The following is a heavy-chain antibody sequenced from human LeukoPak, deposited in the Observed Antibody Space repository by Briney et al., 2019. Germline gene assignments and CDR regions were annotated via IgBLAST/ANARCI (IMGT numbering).Heavy chain of an antibody. CDR1: GGSISCYY. V-gene: IGHV4-59*08. CDR3: ARRKVGGQFVY. CDR2: IYYSGST. J-gene: IGHJ4*02. Sequence: PSETLSLTCTVSGGSISCYYWSWIRQPPGKGLEWIGYIYYSGSTNYNPSLKSRVTISVDTSKNQFSLKLSSVTAADTAVYYCARRKVGGQFVYWSQRTLVTVSS. D-gene: IGHD6-19*01.